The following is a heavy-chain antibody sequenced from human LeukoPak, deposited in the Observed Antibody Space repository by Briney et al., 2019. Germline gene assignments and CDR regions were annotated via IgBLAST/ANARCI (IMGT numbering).Heavy chain of an antibody. CDR2: ISGSGGST. CDR3: TRGATYDLLTGYDLNAFDI. D-gene: IGHD3-9*01. CDR1: GFTFSSYA. J-gene: IGHJ3*02. V-gene: IGHV3-23*01. Sequence: PGGSLRLSCAASGFTFSSYAMSWVRQAPGKGLEWVSAISGSGGSTYYADSVKGRFTISRDNSKNTLYLQMNSLRAEDTAVYYCTRGATYDLLTGYDLNAFDIWGQGTMVTVSS.